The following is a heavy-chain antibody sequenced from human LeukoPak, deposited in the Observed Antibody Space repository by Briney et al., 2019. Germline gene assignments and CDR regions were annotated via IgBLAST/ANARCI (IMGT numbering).Heavy chain of an antibody. CDR3: ARHGPASEQWMPRYFDY. J-gene: IGHJ4*02. D-gene: IGHD6-19*01. CDR1: GGSISGTTYY. V-gene: IGHV4-39*01. Sequence: PSETLSLTCSVSGGSISGTTYYWGWIRQPPGKGLEWIGSIYYSGSADYNPSLKSRVAMSVDTSKNQFSLKLSSVTAADTAVYYCARHGPASEQWMPRYFDYWGQGTLVTVSS. CDR2: IYYSGSA.